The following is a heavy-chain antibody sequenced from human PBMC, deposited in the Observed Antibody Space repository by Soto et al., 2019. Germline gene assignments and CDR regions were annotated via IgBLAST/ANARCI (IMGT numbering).Heavy chain of an antibody. CDR1: GGSISSSSYY. Sequence: SETLSLTCTVSGGSISSSSYYWGWIRQPPGKGLEWIGSIYYSGSTYYNPSLKSRVTISVDTSKNQFSLKLSSVTAADTAVYYCARLGEGSYYAYYFDYWGQGTLVTVSS. CDR3: ARLGEGSYYAYYFDY. CDR2: IYYSGST. D-gene: IGHD1-26*01. J-gene: IGHJ4*02. V-gene: IGHV4-39*01.